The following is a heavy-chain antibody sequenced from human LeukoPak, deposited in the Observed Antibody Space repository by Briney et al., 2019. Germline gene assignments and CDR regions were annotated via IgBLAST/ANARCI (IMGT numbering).Heavy chain of an antibody. CDR3: ARMIAVGWPYYYYGMDV. V-gene: IGHV1-8*02. J-gene: IGHJ6*02. CDR2: MNPNSGNT. D-gene: IGHD3-22*01. CDR1: GYTFTSYG. Sequence: ASVKVSCKASGYTFTSYGINWVRQATGQGLEWMGWMNPNSGNTGYAQKFQGRVTMTRNTSISTAYMELSSLRSEDTAVYYCARMIAVGWPYYYYGMDVWGQGTTVTVSS.